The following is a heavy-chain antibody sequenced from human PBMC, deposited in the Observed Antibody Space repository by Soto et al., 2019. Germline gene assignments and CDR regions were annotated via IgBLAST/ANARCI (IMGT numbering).Heavy chain of an antibody. CDR2: IYYSGST. D-gene: IGHD3-10*01. Sequence: SETLSLTCTVSGDSISTYYWSWIRQPPGKGLEWIGYIYYSGSTYYNPSLKSRVTISVDRSKNQFSLKLSSVTAADTAVYYCARLARGRFGVSYWGQGTLVTVSS. CDR3: ARLARGRFGVSY. J-gene: IGHJ4*02. V-gene: IGHV4-59*08. CDR1: GDSISTYY.